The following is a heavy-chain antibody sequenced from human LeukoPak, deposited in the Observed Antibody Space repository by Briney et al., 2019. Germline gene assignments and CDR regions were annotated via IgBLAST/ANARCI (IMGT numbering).Heavy chain of an antibody. D-gene: IGHD2-21*01. CDR2: ISSSSSYI. CDR3: AKVKLFTDDAFDI. CDR1: GFTFSSYS. V-gene: IGHV3-21*01. J-gene: IGHJ3*02. Sequence: GGSLRLSCAASGFTFSSYSMNWVRQAPGKGLEWVSSISSSSSYIYYADSVKGRFTISRDNAKNSLYLQMNSLRAEDTAVYYCAKVKLFTDDAFDIWGQGTLVTVSS.